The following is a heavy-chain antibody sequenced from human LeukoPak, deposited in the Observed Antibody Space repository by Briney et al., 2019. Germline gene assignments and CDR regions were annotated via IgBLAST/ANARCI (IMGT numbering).Heavy chain of an antibody. CDR2: IYYSGST. CDR3: ARGVPPEYYFDY. J-gene: IGHJ4*02. Sequence: SETLYLTCTVSGGSISSYYWSWIRQPPGKGLEWIGYIYYSGSTNYNPSLKSRVTISVDTSKNQFSLKLSSVTAADTAVYYCARGVPPEYYFDYWGQGTLVTVSS. D-gene: IGHD1-14*01. CDR1: GGSISSYY. V-gene: IGHV4-59*01.